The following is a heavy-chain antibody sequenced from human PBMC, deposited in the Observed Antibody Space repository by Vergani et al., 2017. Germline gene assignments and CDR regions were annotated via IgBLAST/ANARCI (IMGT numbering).Heavy chain of an antibody. V-gene: IGHV1-69*13. CDR2: IITFFGTT. D-gene: IGHD4-17*01. CDR3: ATPQTVTTGGMEV. Sequence: QVQSVQSGAEVKKPGSSVKVSRKASGGPFKNSAFSWVRQVPGQGLECMGRIITFFGTTDYAQKFQGRFTIIADEFTKSVDMQLSTLRSEDTAVYYCATPQTVTTGGMEVWGQGTTVIVSS. J-gene: IGHJ6*02. CDR1: GGPFKNSA.